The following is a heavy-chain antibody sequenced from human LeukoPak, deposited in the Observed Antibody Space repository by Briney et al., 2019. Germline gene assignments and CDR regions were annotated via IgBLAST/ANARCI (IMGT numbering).Heavy chain of an antibody. CDR3: ARSGSHDY. D-gene: IGHD1-26*01. Sequence: GGSRRLSCAAPGLTFSDYYMSWIRKPPGKGLEWVSYISSSSSYTNYADSVKGRFTISRDNAKNSLYLQMNSLRAEDTAVYYCARSGSHDYWGQGTLVTVSS. CDR1: GLTFSDYY. V-gene: IGHV3-11*03. CDR2: ISSSSSYT. J-gene: IGHJ4*02.